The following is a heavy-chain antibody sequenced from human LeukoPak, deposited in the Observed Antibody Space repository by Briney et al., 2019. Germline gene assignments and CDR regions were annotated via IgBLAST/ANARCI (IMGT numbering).Heavy chain of an antibody. D-gene: IGHD6-13*01. CDR1: GYSFTSYW. J-gene: IGHJ3*02. CDR2: IYPGDSDT. CDR3: ARPQRDSSSWYPINDAFDI. V-gene: IGHV5-51*01. Sequence: GASVKISCKGSGYSFTSYWIGWVRQMPGKGLEWMGIIYPGDSDTRYSPSFQGQVTISADKSISTAYLQWSSLKASDTAMYYCARPQRDSSSWYPINDAFDIWGQGTMVTVSS.